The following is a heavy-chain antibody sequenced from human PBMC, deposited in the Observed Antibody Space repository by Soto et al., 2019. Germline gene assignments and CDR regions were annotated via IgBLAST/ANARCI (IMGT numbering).Heavy chain of an antibody. CDR2: INPSGGST. V-gene: IGHV1-46*01. CDR3: ARDRGTIVGATTYWFDL. CDR1: GYSFTTYY. J-gene: IGHJ5*02. Sequence: QVQLVQSGAEVKMPGASVKVSCKASGYSFTTYYMHWVRQAPGQGLEWMAIINPSGGSTIYAQRFQGRVTMNRDTSTSAVYMELSSLSSEDTAVYYCARDRGTIVGATTYWFDLWGQGTLVTVSS. D-gene: IGHD1-26*01.